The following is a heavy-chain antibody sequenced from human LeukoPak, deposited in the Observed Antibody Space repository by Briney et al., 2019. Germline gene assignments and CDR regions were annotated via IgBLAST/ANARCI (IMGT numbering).Heavy chain of an antibody. CDR3: ARDPNVGPTAHFDY. D-gene: IGHD1-26*01. Sequence: SCKASGGTFSSYAISWVRQAPGKGLEWVANIRGDGSVKYYVDSVKGRFTISRDNAKNSLYLQVNSLRAEDTAVYFCARDPNVGPTAHFDYWGQGTLVTVSS. CDR1: GGTFSSYA. CDR2: IRGDGSVK. V-gene: IGHV3-7*01. J-gene: IGHJ4*02.